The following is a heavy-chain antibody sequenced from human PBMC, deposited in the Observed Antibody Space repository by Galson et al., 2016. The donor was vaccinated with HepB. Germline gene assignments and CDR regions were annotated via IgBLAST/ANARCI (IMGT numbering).Heavy chain of an antibody. D-gene: IGHD2-2*01. Sequence: SLRLSCAASGFTFSSYGMSWVRQAPRKGLEWVSGISGSGGNTYYADSVKGRFTISRDNSKNTLYLQMNRLSAEDTAIYYCAIDLRVVPAANEHSHLWGPGTLVTVSS. CDR1: GFTFSSYG. CDR2: ISGSGGNT. V-gene: IGHV3-23*01. CDR3: AIDLRVVPAANEHSHL. J-gene: IGHJ1*01.